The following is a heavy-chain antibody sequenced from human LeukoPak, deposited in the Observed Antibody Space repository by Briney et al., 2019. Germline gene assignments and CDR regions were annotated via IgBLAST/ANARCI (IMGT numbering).Heavy chain of an antibody. Sequence: GGSLRLSCAASGFTFSNYAMNWVRQAPGKGLEWVSAITSAGNTYYADSVKGRFTISRDSSTNTLYLQMNSLRSEDTAVYYCAKGGGPYHLPTDYWGQGTLVTVSS. CDR1: GFTFSNYA. V-gene: IGHV3-23*01. CDR2: ITSAGNT. CDR3: AKGGGPYHLPTDY. J-gene: IGHJ4*02. D-gene: IGHD2-2*01.